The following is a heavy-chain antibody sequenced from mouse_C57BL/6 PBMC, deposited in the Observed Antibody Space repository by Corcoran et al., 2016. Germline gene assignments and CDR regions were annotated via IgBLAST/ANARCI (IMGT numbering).Heavy chain of an antibody. Sequence: QVQLQQSGAELVKPGASVKISCTASGYAFSSYWLNWVKQRPGKGLERIGQIYPGDGDTNYNGKFKGKATLTADKSSSTAYMQLSSLTSEDSAVYFCARRNDGFYAMDYWGQGTSVTVSS. CDR3: ARRNDGFYAMDY. V-gene: IGHV1-80*01. CDR1: GYAFSSYW. D-gene: IGHD2-3*01. CDR2: IYPGDGDT. J-gene: IGHJ4*01.